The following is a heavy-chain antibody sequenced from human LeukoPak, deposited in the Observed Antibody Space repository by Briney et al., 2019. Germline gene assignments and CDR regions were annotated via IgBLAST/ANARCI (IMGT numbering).Heavy chain of an antibody. CDR2: IWYDGSNK. CDR3: ARGVVGATLEFDY. Sequence: GSLRLSCAASGFTFSSYGMHWVRQAPGKGLEGVAVIWYDGSNKYYADSVKGRFTISRDNSKNTLYLQMNSLRAEDTAVYYCARGVVGATLEFDYWGQGTLVTVSS. D-gene: IGHD1-26*01. CDR1: GFTFSSYG. J-gene: IGHJ4*02. V-gene: IGHV3-33*01.